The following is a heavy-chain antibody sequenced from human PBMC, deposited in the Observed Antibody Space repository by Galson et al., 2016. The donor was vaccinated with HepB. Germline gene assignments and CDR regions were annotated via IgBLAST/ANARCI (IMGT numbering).Heavy chain of an antibody. CDR1: GGSISSGDYY. Sequence: TLSLTCTVSGGSISSGDYYWSWIRQPPGKGLEWIGYIYYSGSTYYNPSLKSRVTISVDTSKNQFSLKLSSVTAADTAVYYCARDSFSLDYSSSSLLYYYYGMDVWGQGTTVTVSS. V-gene: IGHV4-30-4*01. CDR2: IYYSGST. J-gene: IGHJ6*02. D-gene: IGHD6-6*01. CDR3: ARDSFSLDYSSSSLLYYYYGMDV.